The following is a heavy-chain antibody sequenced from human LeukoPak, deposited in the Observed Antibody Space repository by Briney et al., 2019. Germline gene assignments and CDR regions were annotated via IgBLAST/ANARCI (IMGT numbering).Heavy chain of an antibody. V-gene: IGHV3-23*01. D-gene: IGHD3-10*01. CDR1: GFTFSSYA. J-gene: IGHJ5*02. Sequence: GGSLRLSCAASGFTFSSYAMSWVRQAPGKGLEWVSAISGSGGSTYYADSVKGRFTISRDNSKDTLYLQMNSLRAEDTAVYYCARERWFGESTPNWFDPWGQGTLVTVSS. CDR3: ARERWFGESTPNWFDP. CDR2: ISGSGGST.